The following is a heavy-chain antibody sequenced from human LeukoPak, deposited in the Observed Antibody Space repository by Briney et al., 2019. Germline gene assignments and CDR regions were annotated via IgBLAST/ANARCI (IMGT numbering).Heavy chain of an antibody. Sequence: GGSLRLSCAASGFTFSTYWMHWVRQAPGKGLEWVSAISGSGGSTYYADSVKGRFTISRDNSKNTLYLQMNSLRAEDTAVYYCAKESGLLWFGELGYWGQGTLSPSPQ. J-gene: IGHJ4*02. D-gene: IGHD3-10*01. CDR2: ISGSGGST. CDR3: AKESGLLWFGELGY. V-gene: IGHV3-23*01. CDR1: GFTFSTYW.